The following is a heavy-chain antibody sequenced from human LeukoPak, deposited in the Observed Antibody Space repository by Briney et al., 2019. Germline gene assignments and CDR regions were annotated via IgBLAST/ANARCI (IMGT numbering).Heavy chain of an antibody. Sequence: SETLSLTCAVYGGSFRGYYWSWIRQPPGKGLEWIGEINHSGSTNYNPSLKSRVTISVDTSKNQFSLKLSSVTAADTAVYYCARGTMTTVTYYFDYWGQGTLVTVSS. V-gene: IGHV4-34*01. CDR2: INHSGST. D-gene: IGHD4-17*01. CDR1: GGSFRGYY. J-gene: IGHJ4*02. CDR3: ARGTMTTVTYYFDY.